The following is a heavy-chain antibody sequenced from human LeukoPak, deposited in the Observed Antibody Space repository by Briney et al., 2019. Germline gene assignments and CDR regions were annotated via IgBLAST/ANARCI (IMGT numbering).Heavy chain of an antibody. J-gene: IGHJ3*02. CDR1: GDSFSTYY. CDR2: ISYSGST. CDR3: AKVRDYYSRRYLGRANNPRTFEI. D-gene: IGHD3-22*01. Sequence: SETLSLTCTVSGDSFSTYYWSWIRQPPGKGLEWIGYISYSGSTNYNPSLKSRVTISVDTSKNQFSLKLSSVTAADTAVYYCAKVRDYYSRRYLGRANNPRTFEILGQGTMVTVSS. V-gene: IGHV4-59*01.